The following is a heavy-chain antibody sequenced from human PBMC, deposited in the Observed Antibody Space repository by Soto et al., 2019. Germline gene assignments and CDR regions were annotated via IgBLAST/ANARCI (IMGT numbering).Heavy chain of an antibody. V-gene: IGHV4-30-4*01. CDR1: GGSISSGDYY. CDR2: IYYSGST. J-gene: IGHJ4*02. D-gene: IGHD2-15*01. CDR3: ARGREGICSGGSCLSINTHFDY. Sequence: PSETLSLTCTVSGGSISSGDYYWSWIRQPPGKGLEWIGDIYYSGSTNYNPSLKSRVTISVDTSKNQFSLKLSSVTAEDTAVYYCARGREGICSGGSCLSINTHFDYWGQGTLVTVSS.